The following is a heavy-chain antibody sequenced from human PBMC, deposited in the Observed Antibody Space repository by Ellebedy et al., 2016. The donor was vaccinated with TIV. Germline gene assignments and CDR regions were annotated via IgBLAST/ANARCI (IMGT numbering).Heavy chain of an antibody. CDR1: GFIFSNYA. D-gene: IGHD5-18*01. Sequence: GESLKISCAASGFIFSNYAMHWVRQAPGKGLEWVALISYDGTNKYYADSVKGRFTISRDNSKNTLYLQMNSLRDEDTAVYYCARDERGYSFGEFDYWGQGTLVTVSS. J-gene: IGHJ4*02. CDR2: ISYDGTNK. V-gene: IGHV3-30-3*01. CDR3: ARDERGYSFGEFDY.